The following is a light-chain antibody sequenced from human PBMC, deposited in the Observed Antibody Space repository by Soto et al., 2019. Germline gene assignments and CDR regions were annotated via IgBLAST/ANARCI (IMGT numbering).Light chain of an antibody. V-gene: IGLV2-23*01. CDR3: CSYASSSSLV. CDR2: EGT. Sequence: QSALTQPPSASGSPGQSVTISCTGTSSDVGGYNSVSWYQQHPGKAPKLMIYEGTKRPSGVSNRLSGSKSGNTASLTISGLQAEDEAEYYCCSYASSSSLVFGGGTKLTVL. CDR1: SSDVGGYNS. J-gene: IGLJ2*01.